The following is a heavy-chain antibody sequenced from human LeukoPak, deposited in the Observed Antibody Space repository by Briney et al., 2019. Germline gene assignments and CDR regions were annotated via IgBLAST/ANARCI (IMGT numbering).Heavy chain of an antibody. J-gene: IGHJ4*02. Sequence: SETLTLTCAVYGGSFSGYYWSWIRQPPGKGLEWIGEINHSGSTNYNPSLKSRVTISVDTSKNQFSLKLSSVTAADTAVYYCARGLFDYPFDYWGQGTLVTVSS. D-gene: IGHD4-11*01. CDR2: INHSGST. V-gene: IGHV4-34*01. CDR3: ARGLFDYPFDY. CDR1: GGSFSGYY.